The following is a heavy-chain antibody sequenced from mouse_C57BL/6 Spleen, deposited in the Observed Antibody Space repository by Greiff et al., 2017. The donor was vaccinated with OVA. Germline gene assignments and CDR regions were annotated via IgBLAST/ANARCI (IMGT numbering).Heavy chain of an antibody. CDR3: ARDDYDVGYFDY. D-gene: IGHD2-4*01. CDR1: GYTFTSYW. J-gene: IGHJ2*01. Sequence: QVQLQQPGAELVKPGASVKLSCKASGYTFTSYWMHWVKPRPGQGLEWIGMIHPNSGSTNFNEKFKSKATLTVVKSSSTAYMQLSSLTSEDSAVDDCARDDYDVGYFDYWGQGTTLTVSS. V-gene: IGHV1-64*01. CDR2: IHPNSGST.